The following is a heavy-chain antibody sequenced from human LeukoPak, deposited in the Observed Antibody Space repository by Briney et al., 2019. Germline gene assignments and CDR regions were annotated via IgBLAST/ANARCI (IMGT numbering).Heavy chain of an antibody. CDR2: IRGSSSGLGSGM. J-gene: IGHJ4*02. D-gene: IGHD7-27*01. CDR1: GFIFSDYS. Sequence: GGSLTLSCAASGFIFSDYSMNWVRQAPGKGREWVSNIRGSSSGLGSGMYYADSVKGRFTISRDDAKNSLYLQMSSLRAEDTAFYYCARDNNWGFDYWGQGALVTVSS. CDR3: ARDNNWGFDY. V-gene: IGHV3-48*04.